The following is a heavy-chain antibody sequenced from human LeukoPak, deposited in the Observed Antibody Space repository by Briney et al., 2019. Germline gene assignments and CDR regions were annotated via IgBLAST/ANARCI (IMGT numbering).Heavy chain of an antibody. D-gene: IGHD1-26*01. CDR1: GFTFDDYA. CDR3: ARDEGVGTTRTFFEY. J-gene: IGHJ4*02. CDR2: ISWNSGSI. Sequence: PGGSLRLSCAASGFTFDDYAMHWVRQAPGKGLEWVSGISWNSGSIGYADSVKGRFTISRDNAENSLFLQINSLRAEDTAVYYCARDEGVGTTRTFFEYWGQGTLVTVSS. V-gene: IGHV3-9*01.